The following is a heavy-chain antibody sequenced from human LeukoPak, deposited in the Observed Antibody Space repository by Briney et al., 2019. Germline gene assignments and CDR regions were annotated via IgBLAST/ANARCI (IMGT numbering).Heavy chain of an antibody. CDR1: GFTFSSYG. Sequence: GGSLRLSCAASGFTFSSYGMHWARQAPGKGLEWVAVIWYDGSNKYYADSVKGRFTISRDNSKNTLYLQMNSLRAEDTAVYYCARGGLATPTWFAPGAQEPLATVP. CDR2: IWYDGSNK. V-gene: IGHV3-33*01. J-gene: IGHJ5*02. D-gene: IGHD2-15*01. CDR3: ARGGLATPTWFAP.